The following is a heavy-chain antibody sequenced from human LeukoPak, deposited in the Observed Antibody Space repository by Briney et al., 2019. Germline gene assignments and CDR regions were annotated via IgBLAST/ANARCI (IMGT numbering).Heavy chain of an antibody. CDR1: GGSINSHSYY. CDR2: VYYDGTS. V-gene: IGHV4-39*01. J-gene: IGHJ4*02. Sequence: SETLSLTCTVSGGSINSHSYYWGWIRQPPGKGLEWIGSVYYDGTSYSNPSLTSRAAVFVDTSRGEFSLDLSFVTAADTAVYYCVRHMSTNTGYFDSCGQGTLVSVSS. CDR3: VRHMSTNTGYFDS. D-gene: IGHD5-24*01.